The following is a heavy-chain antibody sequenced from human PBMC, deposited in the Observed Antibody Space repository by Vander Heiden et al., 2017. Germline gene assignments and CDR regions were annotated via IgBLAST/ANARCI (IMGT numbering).Heavy chain of an antibody. D-gene: IGHD5-12*01. CDR2: IIPIFGTA. CDR1: GGTFSSYA. J-gene: IGHJ6*02. V-gene: IGHV1-69*01. Sequence: VQLVHIGAEVKKPESSVKVSCKAPGGTFSSYASSWLGPAHGQGLEWMGGIIPIFGTANYAQKFQGRVTITADESTSTAYMELSSLRSEDTAVYYCAREGVGYSGYDADYYYGMDVWGQGTTDTVSS. CDR3: AREGVGYSGYDADYYYGMDV.